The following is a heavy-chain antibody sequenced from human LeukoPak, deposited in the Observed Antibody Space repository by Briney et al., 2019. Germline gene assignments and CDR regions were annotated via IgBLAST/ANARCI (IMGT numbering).Heavy chain of an antibody. Sequence: TSETLSLTCSVSGGSVTKYYFHWIRQAPGKGLEWIGFIFHTGITNYNPSLKSRVTISVDTSKNQFSLKLTSVTAADTAVYFCARNLFPITWLDSWGQGTLVTASS. J-gene: IGHJ5*01. CDR3: ARNLFPITWLDS. V-gene: IGHV4-59*02. CDR2: IFHTGIT. CDR1: GGSVTKYY. D-gene: IGHD1-14*01.